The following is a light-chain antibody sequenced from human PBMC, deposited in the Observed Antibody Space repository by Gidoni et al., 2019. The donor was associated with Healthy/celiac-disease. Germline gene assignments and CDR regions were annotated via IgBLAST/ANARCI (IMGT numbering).Light chain of an antibody. CDR2: SNN. J-gene: IGLJ1*01. CDR3: AAWDDSLNGYV. CDR1: SPNIGRNT. V-gene: IGLV1-44*01. Sequence: QSVLPHPPPAPRTPGPRVTISCSGSSPNIGRNTVNWYQQLPGTAPKLLIYSNNQRPSGVPDRFSGSKSGTSASLAISGLQSEDEADYYCAAWDDSLNGYVFGTGTKVTVL.